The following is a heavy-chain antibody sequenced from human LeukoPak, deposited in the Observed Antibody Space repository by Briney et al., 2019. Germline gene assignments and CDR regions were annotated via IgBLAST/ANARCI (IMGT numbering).Heavy chain of an antibody. V-gene: IGHV1-69*04. Sequence: SVKVSCKASGYTFTSYYMHWVRQAPGQGLEWMGRIIPILGIANYAQKFQGRVTITADKSTSTAYMELSSLRSEDTAVYYCASENIVVVVAAQGPFDYWGQGTLVTVSS. CDR1: GYTFTSYY. D-gene: IGHD2-15*01. CDR2: IIPILGIA. J-gene: IGHJ4*02. CDR3: ASENIVVVVAAQGPFDY.